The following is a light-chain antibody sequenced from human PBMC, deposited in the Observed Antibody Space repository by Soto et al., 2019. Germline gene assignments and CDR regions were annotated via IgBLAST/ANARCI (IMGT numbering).Light chain of an antibody. CDR2: GAS. V-gene: IGKV3-20*01. Sequence: EIVLTQSPGTLSLSPGERATLSCRASQSVGRNYLAWYQQKPGQAPRLLIYGASSRANGIPDRFSGSGSGTDFTLTLSRLEPEDFAVYYCQQYASSPLTGGGGTKAEIK. CDR3: QQYASSPLT. J-gene: IGKJ4*01. CDR1: QSVGRNY.